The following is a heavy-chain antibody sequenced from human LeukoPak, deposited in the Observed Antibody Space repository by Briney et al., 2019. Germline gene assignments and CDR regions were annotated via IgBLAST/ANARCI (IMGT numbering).Heavy chain of an antibody. CDR2: INPNGGST. V-gene: IGHV1-46*01. CDR3: ARDPTGTASRGRYFDY. J-gene: IGHJ4*02. Sequence: ASVKVSCKASGYTFTSYYMHWVRQAPGQGLEWMGIINPNGGSTSYAQKFQGRVTMTRDTSTSTVYMELSSLRSEDTAVYYCARDPTGTASRGRYFDYWGQGTLVTVSS. D-gene: IGHD1-1*01. CDR1: GYTFTSYY.